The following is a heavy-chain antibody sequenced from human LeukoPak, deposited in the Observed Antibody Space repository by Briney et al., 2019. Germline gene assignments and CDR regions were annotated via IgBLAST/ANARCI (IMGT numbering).Heavy chain of an antibody. Sequence: ASVTVSCKASGYTFTGYYMHWVRQAPGQGLEWMGWISAYNGNTNYAQKLQGRVTMTTDTSTSTAYMELRSLRSDDTAVYYCAWTGYSYGYAPLDYWGQGTLVTVSS. CDR2: ISAYNGNT. CDR3: AWTGYSYGYAPLDY. J-gene: IGHJ4*02. V-gene: IGHV1-18*04. CDR1: GYTFTGYY. D-gene: IGHD5-18*01.